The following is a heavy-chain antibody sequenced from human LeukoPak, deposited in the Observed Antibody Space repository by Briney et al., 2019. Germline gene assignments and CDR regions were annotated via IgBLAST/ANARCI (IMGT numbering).Heavy chain of an antibody. V-gene: IGHV3-23*01. D-gene: IGHD3-3*01. CDR2: ISGSGGST. CDR3: AKVNDFWSGYCDY. CDR1: GFTFSSYA. Sequence: GGSLRLSCAASGFTFSSYAMSWVRQAPGKRLEWVSAISGSGGSTYYADSVKGRFTISRDNSKNTLYLQMNSLRAEDTAVYYCAKVNDFWSGYCDYWGQGTLVTVSS. J-gene: IGHJ4*02.